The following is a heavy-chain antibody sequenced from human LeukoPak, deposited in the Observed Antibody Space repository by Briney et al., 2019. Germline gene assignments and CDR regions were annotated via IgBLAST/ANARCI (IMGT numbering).Heavy chain of an antibody. CDR1: GFTFSSYG. V-gene: IGHV3-30*02. Sequence: GGSLRLSCAASGFTFSSYGMHWVRQAPGKGLEWVAFIRYDGSNKYYADSVKGRFTISRDNSKNTLYLQMNSLRAEDTAVYYCAKGAAIVVVPAAPAHDAFDIWGQGTMVTVSS. CDR3: AKGAAIVVVPAAPAHDAFDI. CDR2: IRYDGSNK. J-gene: IGHJ3*02. D-gene: IGHD2-2*01.